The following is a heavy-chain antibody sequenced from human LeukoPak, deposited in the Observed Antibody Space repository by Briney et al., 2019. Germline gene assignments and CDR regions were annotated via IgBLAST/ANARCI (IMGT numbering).Heavy chain of an antibody. J-gene: IGHJ4*02. CDR1: GFTFSSYA. CDR2: ISGNGGST. D-gene: IGHD2-15*01. V-gene: IGHV3-23*01. Sequence: GGSLRLSCAASGFTFSSYAMSWVRQAPGKGLEWVSAISGNGGSTYYADSVKGRFTISRDNSKNTLYLQMNSLRAEDTAVYYCAKEVSVSRWLLLGDYFDYWGQGTLVTVSS. CDR3: AKEVSVSRWLLLGDYFDY.